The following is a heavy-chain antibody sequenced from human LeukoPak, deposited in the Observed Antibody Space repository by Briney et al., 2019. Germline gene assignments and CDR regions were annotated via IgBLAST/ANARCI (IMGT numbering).Heavy chain of an antibody. CDR3: ARVVYGDYAGDIYNWFDP. D-gene: IGHD4-17*01. Sequence: SETLSLTCTVSSGSTSSYYWSWIRQPPGKGLEWIGYINYSGSTYNPSLKSRATMSVDTSKNQFSLKLSSVTAADTAVYYCARVVYGDYAGDIYNWFDPWGQGTQVTVSS. CDR1: SGSTSSYY. CDR2: INYSGST. J-gene: IGHJ5*02. V-gene: IGHV4-59*01.